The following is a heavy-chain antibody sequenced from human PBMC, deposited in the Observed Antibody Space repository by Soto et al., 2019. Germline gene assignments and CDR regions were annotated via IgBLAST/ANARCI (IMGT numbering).Heavy chain of an antibody. CDR2: ISGSGGST. D-gene: IGHD4-17*01. CDR1: GFTFSSYA. CDR3: ATHGDYMDSGWFDP. V-gene: IGHV3-23*01. Sequence: EVQLLESGGGLVQPGGSLRLSCAASGFTFSSYAMSWVRQAPGKGLEWVSAISGSGGSTYYADSVKGRFTISRDNSKNALYLRLNSLRAEETAVYYCATHGDYMDSGWFDPGGQGTLVTVSS. J-gene: IGHJ5*02.